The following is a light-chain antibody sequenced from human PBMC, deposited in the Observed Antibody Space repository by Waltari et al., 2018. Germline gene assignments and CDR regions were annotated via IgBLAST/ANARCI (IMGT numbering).Light chain of an antibody. CDR3: QQSYSTPIT. V-gene: IGKV3-20*01. CDR1: QRLFSSF. Sequence: EIVLTQSPGTLSLSPGERATLSCRASQRLFSSFLAWYQQKPGQAPRLLIYGASSRATGIPDRFSGSGSGTDFTLTINRLEPEDFATYYCQQSYSTPITFGQGTRLEIK. J-gene: IGKJ5*01. CDR2: GAS.